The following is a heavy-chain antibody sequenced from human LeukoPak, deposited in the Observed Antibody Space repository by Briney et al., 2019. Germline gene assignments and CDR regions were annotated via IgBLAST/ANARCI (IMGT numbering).Heavy chain of an antibody. J-gene: IGHJ1*01. CDR3: AKSRYYYDSSGYD. D-gene: IGHD3-22*01. CDR1: GFTFSSYA. Sequence: GGSLRLSCAASGFTFSSYAMSWVRQAPGKGLEWVSAISGSGGSTYYADSVKGRFTISRDNSKNTLYLQMNSLRAEDTAVYYYAKSRYYYDSSGYDWGQGTLVTVSS. CDR2: ISGSGGST. V-gene: IGHV3-23*01.